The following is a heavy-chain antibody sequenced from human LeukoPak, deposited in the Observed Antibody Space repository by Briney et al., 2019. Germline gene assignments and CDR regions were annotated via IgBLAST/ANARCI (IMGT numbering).Heavy chain of an antibody. V-gene: IGHV4-34*01. CDR3: ARVVSYYYYYGMDV. Sequence: IPSETLSLTCAVYGGSFSGYYWSWIRQPPGKGLERIGEINHSGSTNYNPSLKSRVIISVDTSKNQFSLKLSSVTAADTAVYYCARVVSYYYYYGMDVWGKGTTVTVSS. CDR1: GGSFSGYY. J-gene: IGHJ6*04. CDR2: INHSGST. D-gene: IGHD3-22*01.